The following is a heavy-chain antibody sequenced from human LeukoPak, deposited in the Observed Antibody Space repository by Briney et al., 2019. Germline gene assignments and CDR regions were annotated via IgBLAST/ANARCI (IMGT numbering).Heavy chain of an antibody. V-gene: IGHV3-74*01. J-gene: IGHJ4*02. CDR3: VTLGTAMAPLDY. CDR1: GFTFSSYW. Sequence: GGSLRLSCAASGFTFSSYWMHWVRQAPGKGLVWVSRINSDGSSTSYADSVKGRFTISRDNAKNTLYLQMNSLRAEDTAVYYCVTLGTAMAPLDYWGQGTLVTVSS. D-gene: IGHD5-18*01. CDR2: INSDGSST.